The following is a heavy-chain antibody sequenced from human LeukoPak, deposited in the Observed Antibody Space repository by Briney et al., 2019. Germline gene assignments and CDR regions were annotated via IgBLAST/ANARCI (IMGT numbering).Heavy chain of an antibody. CDR1: GGSISSYY. V-gene: IGHV4-4*07. CDR3: ARDLLTYYYDSSGYYLDY. J-gene: IGHJ4*02. CDR2: IYTSGST. Sequence: SETLSLTCTVSGGSISSYYWSWIRQPAGKGLEWMGRIYTSGSTNYNPSLKSRVTMSVDTSKNQFSLKLSSVTAADTAVYYCARDLLTYYYDSSGYYLDYWGQGTLVTVSS. D-gene: IGHD3-22*01.